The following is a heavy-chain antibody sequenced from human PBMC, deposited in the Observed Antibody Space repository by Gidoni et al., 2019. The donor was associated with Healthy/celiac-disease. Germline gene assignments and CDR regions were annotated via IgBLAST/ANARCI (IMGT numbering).Heavy chain of an antibody. CDR2: IYWDDDK. D-gene: IGHD3-10*01. V-gene: IGHV2-5*02. J-gene: IGHJ4*02. Sequence: QITLKESGPPLVQPTQTLTLTCTFSGFSLSTRGVGVCWIRQPPGKALEWLALIYWDDDKRYSPTLKSRHTITKETTKNQVVLKMTNMDPVETAKYYWAHLPDAMVRGVTTVFDYWGQGTLVTVSS. CDR3: AHLPDAMVRGVTTVFDY. CDR1: GFSLSTRGVG.